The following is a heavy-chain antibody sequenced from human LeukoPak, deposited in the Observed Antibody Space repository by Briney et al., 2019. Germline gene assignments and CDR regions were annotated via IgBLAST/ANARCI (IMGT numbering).Heavy chain of an antibody. V-gene: IGHV3-7*01. CDR3: ARVAAAGIYYYYYMDV. J-gene: IGHJ6*03. CDR2: IKQDGSEK. CDR1: GFTFSSYG. D-gene: IGHD6-13*01. Sequence: GGSLRLSCAASGFTFSSYGMSWVRQAPGKGLEWAANIKQDGSEKYYVDSVKGRFTISRDNAKNSLYLQMNSLRAEDTAVYYCARVAAAGIYYYYYMDVWGKGTTVTVSS.